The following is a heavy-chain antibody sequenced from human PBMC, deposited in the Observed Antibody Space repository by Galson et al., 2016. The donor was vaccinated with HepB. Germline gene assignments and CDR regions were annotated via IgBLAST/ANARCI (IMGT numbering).Heavy chain of an antibody. CDR1: XXSIXXXDXX. D-gene: IGHD3-9*01. Sequence: TLSXTCTVSXXSIXXXDXXXGWXXQPPGXGLEWIGYISYSGSTYNNLSLKSRLTISVATSKNQFSLKLSSVTAADTAVYYCARSYDSIFDYWGQGILVTVSS. J-gene: IGHJ4*02. CDR3: ARSYDSIFDY. V-gene: IGHV4-30-4*01. CDR2: ISYSGST.